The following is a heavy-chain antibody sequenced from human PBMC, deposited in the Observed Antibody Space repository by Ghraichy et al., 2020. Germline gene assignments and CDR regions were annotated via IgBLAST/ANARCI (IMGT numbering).Heavy chain of an antibody. CDR3: ARQELRYFDWLLSQINWFDP. V-gene: IGHV4-39*01. Sequence: TLSLTCTVSGGSISSSSYYWGWIRQPPGKGLEWIGSIYYSGSTYYNPSLKSRVTISVDTSKNQFSLKLSSVTAADTAVYYCARQELRYFDWLLSQINWFDPWGQGTLVTVSS. J-gene: IGHJ5*02. D-gene: IGHD3-9*01. CDR1: GGSISSSSYY. CDR2: IYYSGST.